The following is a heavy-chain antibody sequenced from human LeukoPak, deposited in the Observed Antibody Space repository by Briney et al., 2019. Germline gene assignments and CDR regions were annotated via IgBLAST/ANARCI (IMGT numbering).Heavy chain of an antibody. V-gene: IGHV1-2*02. J-gene: IGHJ4*02. D-gene: IGHD2-2*01. CDR3: VREGGRCSSTSCAARHFDY. CDR2: INPDSGST. Sequence: GASVKVSCKASKYTFTGYYVHWVRQAPGQGLEWMGWINPDSGSTNYAQKFQGRATMTRDTSISTAYMDLSRLTSDDTAVYYCVREGGRCSSTSCAARHFDYWGQGTLVTVSS. CDR1: KYTFTGYY.